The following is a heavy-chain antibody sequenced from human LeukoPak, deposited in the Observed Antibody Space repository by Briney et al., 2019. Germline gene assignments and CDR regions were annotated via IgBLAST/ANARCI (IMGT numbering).Heavy chain of an antibody. D-gene: IGHD1-26*01. CDR1: GFTFSSYA. CDR2: ISGSGGST. J-gene: IGHJ4*02. CDR3: AEGVGATGDGNYFDY. Sequence: GGSLRLSCAASGFTFSSYAMSWVRQAPGKGLEWDSVISGSGGSTNYADSVKGRFTISRDNSKNTLYLQMNSLRVEDTAVYYCAEGVGATGDGNYFDYWGQGTLVSVSS. V-gene: IGHV3-23*01.